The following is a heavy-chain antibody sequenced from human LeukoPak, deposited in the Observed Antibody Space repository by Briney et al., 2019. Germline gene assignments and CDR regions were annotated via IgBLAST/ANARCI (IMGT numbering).Heavy chain of an antibody. D-gene: IGHD3-3*01. Sequence: SVKVSCKASVGTFSSYAISWVRQAPGQGLEWMGRIIPILGIANYAQKFQGRVTITADKSTSTAYMELSSLRSEDTAVYYCARGDDFRDWLDPWGQGTLVTVSS. J-gene: IGHJ5*02. CDR2: IIPILGIA. CDR1: VGTFSSYA. V-gene: IGHV1-69*04. CDR3: ARGDDFRDWLDP.